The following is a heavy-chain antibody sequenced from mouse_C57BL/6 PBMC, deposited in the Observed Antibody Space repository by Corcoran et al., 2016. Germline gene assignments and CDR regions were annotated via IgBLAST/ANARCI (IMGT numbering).Heavy chain of an antibody. D-gene: IGHD2-4*01. CDR3: ARRKDYDGDYFDY. J-gene: IGHJ2*01. Sequence: QVQLQQSGAELVRPGTSVKMSCKASGYTFTNYWIGWAKQRPGHGLEWIGEIYPGGGYTNYNEKFKGKATLTADKSSSTAYMQFSSLTSEDSAIYYCARRKDYDGDYFDYWGQGTTLTVSS. V-gene: IGHV1-63*01. CDR1: GYTFTNYW. CDR2: IYPGGGYT.